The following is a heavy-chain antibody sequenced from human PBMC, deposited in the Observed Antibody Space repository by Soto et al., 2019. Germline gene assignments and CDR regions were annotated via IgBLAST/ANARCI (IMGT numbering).Heavy chain of an antibody. V-gene: IGHV4-59*08. CDR2: VYYSGST. Sequence: QVQLQESGPGLVKPSETLSLTCTVSGGSISSDYWSWIRQPPGKGLEWIGYVYYSGSTNYNPSLKSRVTISVDTSKNQFSLKLSSVTAADTAVYYCARLSKAYGTDVWGQGTTVIVSS. CDR1: GGSISSDY. J-gene: IGHJ6*02. CDR3: ARLSKAYGTDV.